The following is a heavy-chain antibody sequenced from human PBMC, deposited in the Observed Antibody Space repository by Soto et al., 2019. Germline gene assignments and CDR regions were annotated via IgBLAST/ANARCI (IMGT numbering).Heavy chain of an antibody. V-gene: IGHV4-39*01. CDR1: GGSISSSSYY. D-gene: IGHD3-10*01. J-gene: IGHJ4*02. Sequence: QLQLQESGPGLVKPSETLSPTCTVSGGSISSSSYYWGWIRQPPGKGLEWIGSIYYSGSTYYNPSLKSRVTISVDTSKNQFSLKLSSVTAADTAVYYCARQIMVRGGVQVRQVDYWGQGTLVTVSS. CDR3: ARQIMVRGGVQVRQVDY. CDR2: IYYSGST.